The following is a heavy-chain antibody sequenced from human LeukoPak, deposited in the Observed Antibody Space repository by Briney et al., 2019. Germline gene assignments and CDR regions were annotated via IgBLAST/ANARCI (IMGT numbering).Heavy chain of an antibody. CDR1: GFTFSSYS. Sequence: GGSLRLSCAASGFTFSSYSMNWVRQAPGKGLEWVSSISSSSSYIYYADSVKGRFTISRDNAKNSLYLQMNSLRAEDTAVYYCAREAYMGRWLQSDAFDIWGQGTMVTVSS. J-gene: IGHJ3*02. D-gene: IGHD5-24*01. V-gene: IGHV3-21*04. CDR3: AREAYMGRWLQSDAFDI. CDR2: ISSSSSYI.